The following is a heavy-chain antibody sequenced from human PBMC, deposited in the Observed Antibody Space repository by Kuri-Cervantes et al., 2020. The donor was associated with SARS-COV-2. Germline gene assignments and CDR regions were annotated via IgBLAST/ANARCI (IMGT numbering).Heavy chain of an antibody. CDR3: VTDLTANNWDPDAFDA. Sequence: ASVKVSCKVSGYTLSELSIHWVRQPPGQGLEWMGGYHPDDGETFYAQKFQGRVTMTEDTSTDTAYTELSSLGSEDTAVYYCVTDLTANNWDPDAFDAWGQGTMVTVSS. D-gene: IGHD1-1*01. CDR2: YHPDDGET. V-gene: IGHV1-24*01. CDR1: GYTLSELS. J-gene: IGHJ3*01.